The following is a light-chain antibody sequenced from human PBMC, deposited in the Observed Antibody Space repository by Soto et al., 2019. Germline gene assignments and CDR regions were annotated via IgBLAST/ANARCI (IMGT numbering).Light chain of an antibody. CDR1: QTSSSW. CDR3: QHYNSYSEA. CDR2: KAS. J-gene: IGKJ1*01. V-gene: IGKV1-5*03. Sequence: DIQMTPSPSTLSGSVGDRVTITCRASQTSSSWLAWYQQKPGKAPKLLIYKASTLKSGVPSRFSGSGSGTEFTLTISSLQPDDFATYYCQHYNSYSEAFGQGTKVDIK.